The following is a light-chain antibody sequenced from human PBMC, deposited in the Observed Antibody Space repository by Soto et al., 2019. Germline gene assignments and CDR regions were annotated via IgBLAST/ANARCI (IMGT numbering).Light chain of an antibody. Sequence: VWKRYPATLALAPGERATLSCRASQFLSSYLAWYQQKPGQPPRLLIYDTSNRATGIPARFSGSRSGTDFTLALSSLEPEDFGVYVCSQRNNFGQGTRLEIK. CDR1: QFLSSY. CDR3: SQRNN. J-gene: IGKJ5*01. CDR2: DTS. V-gene: IGKV3-11*01.